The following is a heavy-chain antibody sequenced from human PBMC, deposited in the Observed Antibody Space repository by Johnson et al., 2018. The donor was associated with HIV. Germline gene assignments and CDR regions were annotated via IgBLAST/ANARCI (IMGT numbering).Heavy chain of an antibody. CDR1: GFTFSSYA. V-gene: IGHV3-30*04. Sequence: QEQLVESGGGVVQPGRSLRLSCAASGFTFSSYAMHWVRQAPGKGLEWVAVISYDGSNKYYADSVKGRFTISRDNSKNTLYLQMNSLRAEDTAVYYCARVITEGGTRWAFDIWGHGTMVTVSS. D-gene: IGHD6-13*01. CDR2: ISYDGSNK. J-gene: IGHJ3*02. CDR3: ARVITEGGTRWAFDI.